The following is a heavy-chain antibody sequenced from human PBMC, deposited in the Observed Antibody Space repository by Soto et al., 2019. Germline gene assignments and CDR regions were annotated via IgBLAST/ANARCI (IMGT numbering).Heavy chain of an antibody. D-gene: IGHD1-26*01. CDR2: IYYSGST. J-gene: IGHJ6*02. CDR3: ASVVRADRAYGMDV. V-gene: IGHV4-59*01. CDR1: GGSISSYY. Sequence: SETLSLTCTVFGGSISSYYWSWIRQPPGKGLEWIGYIYYSGSTNYNPSLKSRVTISVDTSKNQFSLKLSSVTAADTAVYYCASVVRADRAYGMDVWGQGTTVTVSS.